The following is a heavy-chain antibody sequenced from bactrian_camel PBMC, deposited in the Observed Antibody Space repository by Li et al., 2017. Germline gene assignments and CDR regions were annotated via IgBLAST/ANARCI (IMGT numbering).Heavy chain of an antibody. D-gene: IGHD4*01. Sequence: LVESGGGSVQAGGSLRLSCTRVGFSFRDSDVAWYHRAPKRVCRLVSHLSSDGRTDYSDSVKGRFTISRDTSKNIVYLSLNDLKPEDTGMYYCAAVANTNCNRGYCTCSLTRFAYYGQGTQVTVS. V-gene: IGHV3S55*01. CDR1: GFSFRDSD. J-gene: IGHJ4*01. CDR2: LSSDGRT.